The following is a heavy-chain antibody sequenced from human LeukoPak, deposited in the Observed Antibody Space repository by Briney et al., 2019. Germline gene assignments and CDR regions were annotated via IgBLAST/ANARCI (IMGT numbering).Heavy chain of an antibody. J-gene: IGHJ6*03. CDR2: NYNSGST. V-gene: IGHV4-4*02. Sequence: PSETLSLTCAVSGGSISSYNWWRLGRPPPREGQWMVGINYNSGSTNYAPYLKSRVTISVDTSKNQFSLKLSSVTAADTAVYYCARTTEAHSWRTRYYDYYMDAWGKGTTVTVSS. CDR1: GGSISSYNW. D-gene: IGHD6-13*01. CDR3: ARTTEAHSWRTRYYDYYMDA.